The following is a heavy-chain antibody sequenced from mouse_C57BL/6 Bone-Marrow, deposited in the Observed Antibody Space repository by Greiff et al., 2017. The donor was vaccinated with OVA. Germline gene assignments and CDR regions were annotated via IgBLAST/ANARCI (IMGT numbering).Heavy chain of an antibody. CDR2: IRSKSNNYAT. D-gene: IGHD1-1*01. CDR3: VRFITTVVATDYYAMDY. Sequence: EVQVVESGGGLVQPKGSLKLSCAASGFSFNTYAMNWVRQAPGKGLEWVARIRSKSNNYATYYADSVKDRFTISRDDSESMLYLQMNNLKAEDTAMYYCVRFITTVVATDYYAMDYWGQGTSVTVSS. J-gene: IGHJ4*01. V-gene: IGHV10-1*01. CDR1: GFSFNTYA.